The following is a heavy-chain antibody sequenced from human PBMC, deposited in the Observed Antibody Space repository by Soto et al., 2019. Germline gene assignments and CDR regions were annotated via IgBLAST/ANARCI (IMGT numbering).Heavy chain of an antibody. V-gene: IGHV1-46*01. CDR3: AREYYGGNGFDC. CDR2: INPTGGST. CDR1: GYIFTSFL. Sequence: QVQLVQSGAEVKKPGASVKVSCTASGYIFTSFLLHWVRQAPGQGLEWMGIINPTGGSTTYAQKFQGRVTITRDTSTSTVYMELSSLRSEDTAVYYCAREYYGGNGFDCWGQGTLVTVSS. J-gene: IGHJ4*02. D-gene: IGHD2-21*01.